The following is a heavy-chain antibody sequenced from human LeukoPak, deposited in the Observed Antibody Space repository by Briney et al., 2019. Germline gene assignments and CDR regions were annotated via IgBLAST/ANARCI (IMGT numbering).Heavy chain of an antibody. D-gene: IGHD5-18*01. CDR3: ARDAIDVYSYGYYYYYMDV. CDR1: GFTFSSYE. Sequence: GSLRLSCAASGFTFSSYEMNWVRQAPGKGLEWVSYISSSGSTIYYADSVKGRFTISRDNAKNSLYLQMNSLRAEDTAVYYCARDAIDVYSYGYYYYYMDVWGKGTTVTVSS. J-gene: IGHJ6*03. V-gene: IGHV3-48*03. CDR2: ISSSGSTI.